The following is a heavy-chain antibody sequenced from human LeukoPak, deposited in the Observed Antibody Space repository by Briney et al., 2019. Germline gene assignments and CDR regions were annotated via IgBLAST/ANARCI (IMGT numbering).Heavy chain of an antibody. J-gene: IGHJ4*02. V-gene: IGHV4-4*07. Sequence: PSETLSLTCNVSNDSINNFYWTWIRQPAGRGLEWIGTVSTSDTPHYNPSLKSRVATSIDKSKNHFSLRLISVTAADTAVYFCAGDYSSLVMGHWGQGTPVTVSS. CDR3: AGDYSSLVMGH. D-gene: IGHD4-17*01. CDR2: VSTSDTP. CDR1: NDSINNFY.